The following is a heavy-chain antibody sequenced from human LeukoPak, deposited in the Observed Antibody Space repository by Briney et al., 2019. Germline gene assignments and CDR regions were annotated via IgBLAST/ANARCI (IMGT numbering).Heavy chain of an antibody. J-gene: IGHJ6*03. V-gene: IGHV4-4*02. D-gene: IGHD3-22*01. CDR3: ARVTKSSGYYLDV. Sequence: SETLSLTCTVSGDSITSSNWWSWVRPPPGKGLEWLGEIYHSGGTSYNSNLQSRLTMSVDKPKNQFSLKVRSVTAADTALYYCARVTKSSGYYLDVWGKGTTVTMSS. CDR1: GDSITSSNW. CDR2: IYHSGGT.